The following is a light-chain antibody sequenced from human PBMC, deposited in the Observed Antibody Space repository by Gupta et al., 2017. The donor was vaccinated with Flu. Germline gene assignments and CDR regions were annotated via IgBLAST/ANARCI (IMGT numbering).Light chain of an antibody. V-gene: IGLV2-14*01. Sequence: SALPQPASVSGSPGPSITISCTGTSSDVGGYNYVSWYQQHPGKAHKLMIYEVSNRPSGVSNRFSGSKSGNTASLTISGLQEEDEADYYCSSYTSSSTLVFGTGTKFTVL. CDR1: SSDVGGYNY. CDR3: SSYTSSSTLV. J-gene: IGLJ1*01. CDR2: EVS.